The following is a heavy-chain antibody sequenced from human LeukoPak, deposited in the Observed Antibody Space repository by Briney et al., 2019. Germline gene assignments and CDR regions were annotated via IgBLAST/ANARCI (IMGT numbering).Heavy chain of an antibody. CDR3: ASTVPVWGSYRYYFDY. D-gene: IGHD3-16*02. V-gene: IGHV1-69*05. J-gene: IGHJ4*02. CDR2: IIPIFGTA. Sequence: SPVKVSCKASGGTFSSYAISWVRQAPGQGLEWMGRIIPIFGTANYAQKFQGRVTITTDESTSTAYMELSSLRSEDTAVYYCASTVPVWGSYRYYFDYWGQGTLVTVSS. CDR1: GGTFSSYA.